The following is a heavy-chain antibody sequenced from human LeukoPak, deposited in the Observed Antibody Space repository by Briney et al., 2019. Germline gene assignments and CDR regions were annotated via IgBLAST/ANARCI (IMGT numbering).Heavy chain of an antibody. CDR3: AGEVRDCSGGSCYRTDDY. V-gene: IGHV3-11*04. CDR2: ISSSGSTI. J-gene: IGHJ4*02. CDR1: GFTFSDYY. D-gene: IGHD2-15*01. Sequence: GGSLRLSCAASGFTFSDYYMSWIRQAPGKGLEWVSYISSSGSTIYYADSVKGRFTISRDNAKNSLYLQMNSLRAEDTAVYYCAGEVRDCSGGSCYRTDDYWGQGTLVTVSS.